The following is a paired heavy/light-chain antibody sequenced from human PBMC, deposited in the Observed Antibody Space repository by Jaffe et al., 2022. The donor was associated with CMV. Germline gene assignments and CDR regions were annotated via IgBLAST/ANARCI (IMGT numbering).Light chain of an antibody. V-gene: IGLV3-25*03. CDR3: QSADSSGTIF. J-gene: IGLJ2*01. CDR1: ALANQY. CDR2: KDT. Sequence: SYELTQPPSVSVSPGQTARITCSGDALANQYTYWYQQRPGQAPILLIYKDTERPSGIPERFSGSSSGTKVTLTISGVQAEDEADYYCQSADSSGTIFFGGGTQLTAL.
Heavy chain of an antibody. CDR2: ITAYNGNT. J-gene: IGHJ5*02. Sequence: QVQLVQSGAEVKRPGASVKVSCEASGYSFINYVIIWVRQAPGQGLEWMGWITAYNGNTNYAQKFQGRVTMTTHTSTSTAYMELRSLRYDDTAVYYCARGSELEGGSLDRWGQGTLVSVSS. CDR1: GYSFINYV. CDR3: ARGSELEGGSLDR. V-gene: IGHV1-18*01. D-gene: IGHD1-1*01.